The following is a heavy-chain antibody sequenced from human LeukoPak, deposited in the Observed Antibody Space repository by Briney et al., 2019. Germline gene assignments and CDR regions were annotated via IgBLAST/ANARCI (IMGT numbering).Heavy chain of an antibody. CDR1: GFTFSTYW. Sequence: GGSLRLSCAASGFTFSTYWMTWVRQAPGKGLEWVANIKQDGSEKYYVDSVKGRFTVSRDNAKNSLYLQMNSLRDEDTAVYYCAREWVVATIQGAVGRRWFDPWGQGTLATVSS. V-gene: IGHV3-7*01. CDR3: AREWVVATIQGAVGRRWFDP. J-gene: IGHJ5*02. D-gene: IGHD5-12*01. CDR2: IKQDGSEK.